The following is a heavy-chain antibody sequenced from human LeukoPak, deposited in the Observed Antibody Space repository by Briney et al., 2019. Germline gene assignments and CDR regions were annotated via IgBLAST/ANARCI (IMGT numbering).Heavy chain of an antibody. J-gene: IGHJ4*02. D-gene: IGHD4-11*01. V-gene: IGHV4-59*12. Sequence: PSETLSLTCTVSGGSISSYYWSWIRQPPGKGLEWIGYIYYSGSTNYNPSLKSRVTISVDTSKNQFSLKLSSVTAADTAVYYCARDLLYSKDEIDYWGQGTLVTVSS. CDR1: GGSISSYY. CDR2: IYYSGST. CDR3: ARDLLYSKDEIDY.